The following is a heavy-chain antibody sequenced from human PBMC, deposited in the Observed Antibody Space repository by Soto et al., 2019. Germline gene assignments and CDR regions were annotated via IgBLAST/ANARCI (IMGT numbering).Heavy chain of an antibody. V-gene: IGHV3-30*18. D-gene: IGHD7-27*01. Sequence: QVQLVESGGGVVQPGRSLRLSCAASVFTFSSYGMHWVRQAPGKGLEWVAVISYDGSNKYYADSVKGRFTISRDNSKNTLYLQMNSLRAEDTAVYYCAKVALTGDAFDIWGKGTMVTVSS. CDR3: AKVALTGDAFDI. CDR1: VFTFSSYG. J-gene: IGHJ3*02. CDR2: ISYDGSNK.